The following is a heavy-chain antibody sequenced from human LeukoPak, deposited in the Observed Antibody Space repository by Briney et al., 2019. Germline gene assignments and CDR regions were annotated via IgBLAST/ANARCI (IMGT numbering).Heavy chain of an antibody. Sequence: PSQTLSLTCTVSGGSITSGLYYWTWIRQTAGKGLEWIGRKYTTGATNYNPSLKSRVTISIDTSRNQFSLKLTSVTAADTAVYYCARHVGRMDYNWYFDLWGRGTLVTVSS. D-gene: IGHD3-10*01. CDR3: ARHVGRMDYNWYFDL. V-gene: IGHV4-61*02. CDR1: GGSITSGLYY. CDR2: KYTTGAT. J-gene: IGHJ2*01.